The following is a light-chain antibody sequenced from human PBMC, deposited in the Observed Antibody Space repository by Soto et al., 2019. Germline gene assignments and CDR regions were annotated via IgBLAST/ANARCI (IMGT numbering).Light chain of an antibody. V-gene: IGKV3-15*01. J-gene: IGKJ2*01. CDR3: QQSNNWPPT. CDR1: QTISNN. CDR2: GAS. Sequence: EMVMTQSPVTLSVSPGERATLSCRASQTISNNLAWYQQKPGQAPRLLIYGASTRASGVPVRFSGSGSGTEFTLTISSLQSEDFAFYFCQQSNNWPPTFGQGTKLEIK.